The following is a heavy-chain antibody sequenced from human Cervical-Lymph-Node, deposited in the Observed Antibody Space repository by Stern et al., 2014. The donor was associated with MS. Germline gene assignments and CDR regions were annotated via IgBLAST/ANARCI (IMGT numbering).Heavy chain of an antibody. CDR2: ISYDGSSE. Sequence: VQLVESGGGVVQPGRSLRLSCAASGFTFSSFALHWVRQAPGKGLEWVTLISYDGSSEYYADSVKGRFTISRDNSKNTLYLQMNSLRPEDTAVYYCARGRYYGAGSPPRDWGQGTVVTVSS. V-gene: IGHV3-30-3*01. CDR3: ARGRYYGAGSPPRD. CDR1: GFTFSSFA. D-gene: IGHD3-10*01. J-gene: IGHJ1*01.